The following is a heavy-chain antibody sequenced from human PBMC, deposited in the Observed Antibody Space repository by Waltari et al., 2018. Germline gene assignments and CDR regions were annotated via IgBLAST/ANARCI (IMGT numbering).Heavy chain of an antibody. CDR1: GFTFSSCW. Sequence: EVKLVEAGGGLVQPGGSLRLFCATSGFTFSSCWITWVRQGPGKGLGWWANIKQDGSEKYYVDSVKDRFTISRDNAKNSLYLQMNSLRAEDTAVYYWARGGRWLRSRDFDYWGQGTLVTVSS. CDR3: ARGGRWLRSRDFDY. J-gene: IGHJ4*02. D-gene: IGHD5-12*01. CDR2: IKQDGSEK. V-gene: IGHV3-7*04.